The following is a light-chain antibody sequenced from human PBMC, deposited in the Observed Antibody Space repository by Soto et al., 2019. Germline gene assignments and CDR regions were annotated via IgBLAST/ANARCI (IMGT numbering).Light chain of an antibody. CDR3: QQYNSYS. Sequence: DIQMTQSPSTLSGSVGDRVTITCRASHTISSWLAWYQQKPGTAPKVLIYHASNLQSGVPSRFSGSGSGTEFTLTISSLQPDDFATYYCQQYNSYSFGQGTKVDIK. CDR1: HTISSW. V-gene: IGKV1-5*01. J-gene: IGKJ1*01. CDR2: HAS.